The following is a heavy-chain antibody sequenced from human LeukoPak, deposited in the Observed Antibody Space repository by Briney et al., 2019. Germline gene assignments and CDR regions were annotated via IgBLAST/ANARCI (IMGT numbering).Heavy chain of an antibody. CDR3: ARSRARYCSSTSCYYYYYYMDV. D-gene: IGHD2-2*01. V-gene: IGHV1-2*02. J-gene: IGHJ6*03. CDR2: IKPDSDAT. Sequence: GASVKVSCKDSGYVFASHWLHWVRQAPGQGLECVGYIKPDSDATDLAQRFQGRVTMTRDTSISTAYMELSRLRSDDTAVYYCARSRARYCSSTSCYYYYYYMDVWGKGTTVTVSS. CDR1: GYVFASHW.